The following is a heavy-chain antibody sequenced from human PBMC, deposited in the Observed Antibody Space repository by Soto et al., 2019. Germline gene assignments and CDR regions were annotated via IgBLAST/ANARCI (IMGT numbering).Heavy chain of an antibody. CDR3: VSREYCSSTSCYEAPMDV. V-gene: IGHV1-69*01. CDR1: GGTFSSYA. CDR2: IIPIFGTA. Sequence: QVQLVQSGAEVKKPGSSVKVSCKASGGTFSSYAISWVRQAPGQGLEWMGGIIPIFGTANYAQKFQGRVTITADESTSTAYMELSSLRSEDTAVYYCVSREYCSSTSCYEAPMDVWGQGTTVTVSS. J-gene: IGHJ6*02. D-gene: IGHD2-2*01.